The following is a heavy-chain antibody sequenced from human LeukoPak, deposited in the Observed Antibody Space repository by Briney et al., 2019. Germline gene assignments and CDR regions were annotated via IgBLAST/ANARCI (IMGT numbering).Heavy chain of an antibody. Sequence: ASVKVSCKASGGTFSSYAINWVRQATGQGLEWMGWMNPNSGNTGYAQKFQGRVTMTRNTSISTAYMELSSLRSEDTAVYYCARGTLTAKTYYYDSSGYPRYGMDVWGQGTTVTVSS. CDR1: GGTFSSYA. CDR3: ARGTLTAKTYYYDSSGYPRYGMDV. D-gene: IGHD3-22*01. J-gene: IGHJ6*02. CDR2: MNPNSGNT. V-gene: IGHV1-8*02.